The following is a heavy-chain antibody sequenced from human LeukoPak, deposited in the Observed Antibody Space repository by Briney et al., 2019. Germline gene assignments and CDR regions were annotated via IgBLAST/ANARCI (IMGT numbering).Heavy chain of an antibody. Sequence: GGSLRLSCAAPGFTFCSYGMPWVRQAPGKGLEWVAGVSYDGSSKYYRDSVKGRFTISRDNSKNTLDLQMNRLRPEDTAVFYGRKGVHGDYWYLDLWGRGTLVSVSS. D-gene: IGHD4-17*01. CDR3: RKGVHGDYWYLDL. CDR1: GFTFCSYG. V-gene: IGHV3-30*03. CDR2: VSYDGSSK. J-gene: IGHJ2*01.